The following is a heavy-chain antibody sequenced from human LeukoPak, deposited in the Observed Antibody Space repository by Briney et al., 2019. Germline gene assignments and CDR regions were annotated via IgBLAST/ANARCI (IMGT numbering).Heavy chain of an antibody. D-gene: IGHD3-22*01. Sequence: GGSLRLSCVVSGFTFSDFAMSRVRWAPGKGLEWVSAITGSGETKYYADSVKGRFTMSRDNSKNTLYLQMNSLRDEDTAEYFCAKESLVVIESYFDNWGQGTLVTVSS. CDR1: GFTFSDFA. CDR2: ITGSGETK. CDR3: AKESLVVIESYFDN. V-gene: IGHV3-23*01. J-gene: IGHJ4*02.